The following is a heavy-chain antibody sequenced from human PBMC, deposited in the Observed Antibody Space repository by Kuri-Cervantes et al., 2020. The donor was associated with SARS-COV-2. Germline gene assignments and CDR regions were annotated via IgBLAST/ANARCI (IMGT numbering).Heavy chain of an antibody. CDR3: ATQSRGNY. V-gene: IGHV4-39*01. Sequence: GSLRLSCSVSGGSISSSGHYWGWVRQPPGKGLEWIGSIYYSGSTYYNPSLKSRVTISVDTSKNQFPLKLSSVTAADTAVYYCATQSRGNYWGQGTLVTVSS. CDR2: IYYSGST. J-gene: IGHJ4*02. D-gene: IGHD3-16*01. CDR1: GGSISSSGHY.